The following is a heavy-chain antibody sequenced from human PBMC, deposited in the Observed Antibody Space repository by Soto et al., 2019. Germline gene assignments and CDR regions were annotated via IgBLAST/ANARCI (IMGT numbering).Heavy chain of an antibody. D-gene: IGHD1-26*01. CDR2: ISNKANRYST. CDR3: ARFSGSYTRGLDY. V-gene: IGHV3-72*01. CDR1: GFTFSDHY. Sequence: EVQLVESGGGLVQPGGSLRLSYAASGFTFSDHYMDWVRQAPGKGLEWVGRISNKANRYSTEYAASVKGRFTISRDESKNSLYLQMNSLKTEDTAVYYCARFSGSYTRGLDYWGQGPLVTVSS. J-gene: IGHJ4*02.